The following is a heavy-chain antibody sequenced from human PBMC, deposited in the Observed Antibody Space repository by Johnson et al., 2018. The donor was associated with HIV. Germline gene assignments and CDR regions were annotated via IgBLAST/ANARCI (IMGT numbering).Heavy chain of an antibody. J-gene: IGHJ3*02. V-gene: IGHV3-30*02. CDR3: TTDGVSDIVGVPATPSGSGSYGRYI. CDR2: TQYDGSNK. CDR1: GFTVSSNY. D-gene: IGHD2-2*01. Sequence: QVQLVESGGGLVQPGGSLRLSCAASGFTVSSNYMSWVRQAPGKGLEWVAFTQYDGSNKYYADSMKGRFTISRDDSKNTLYLQMNSLKTEHTAVYYCTTDGVSDIVGVPATPSGSGSYGRYIWGQGTMVTVSS.